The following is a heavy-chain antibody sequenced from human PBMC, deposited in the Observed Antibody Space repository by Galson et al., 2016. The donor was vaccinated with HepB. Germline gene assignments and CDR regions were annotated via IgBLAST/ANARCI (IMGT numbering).Heavy chain of an antibody. Sequence: SETLSLTCSVSGGSISSSSYYWGWIRQPPGKGREWIGSIDYSAGTYYNPSLKRPVTMSIDTSKNQFSLKLTSVTAADTALYYCARRYCSGGSCYPYYFDYWGQGTLVTVSS. CDR3: ARRYCSGGSCYPYYFDY. CDR1: GGSISSSSYY. D-gene: IGHD2-15*01. CDR2: IDYSAGT. V-gene: IGHV4-39*01. J-gene: IGHJ4*02.